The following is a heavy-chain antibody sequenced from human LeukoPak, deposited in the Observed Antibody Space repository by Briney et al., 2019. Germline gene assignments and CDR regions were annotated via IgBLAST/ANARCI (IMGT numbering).Heavy chain of an antibody. CDR1: GFTFSSYG. Sequence: GGSLRLSCAASGFTFSSYGMHWVRQAPGKGLEWVAVIWYGGSNKYYADSVKGRFTISRDNSKNTLYLQMNSLRAEDTAVYYCARDNYDFWSGYYSGGFDYWGQGTLVTVSS. CDR3: ARDNYDFWSGYYSGGFDY. D-gene: IGHD3-3*01. J-gene: IGHJ4*02. CDR2: IWYGGSNK. V-gene: IGHV3-33*01.